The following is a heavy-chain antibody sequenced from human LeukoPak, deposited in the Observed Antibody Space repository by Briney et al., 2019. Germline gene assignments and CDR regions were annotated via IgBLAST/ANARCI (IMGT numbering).Heavy chain of an antibody. D-gene: IGHD3-16*01. V-gene: IGHV3-23*01. J-gene: IGHJ4*02. CDR2: ISDSGHDT. Sequence: PGRSQRLSCAASGFTFPNYDMSWVRQAPGKGLEWVSTISDSGHDTSYADSVKGRFTISRDNSKNTLYLQMSSLRAEDTALYYCATGEYYFDFWGQGTLVTVSS. CDR1: GFTFPNYD. CDR3: ATGEYYFDF.